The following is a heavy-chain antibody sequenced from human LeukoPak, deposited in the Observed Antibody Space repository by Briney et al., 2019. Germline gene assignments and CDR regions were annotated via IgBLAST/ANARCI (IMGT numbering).Heavy chain of an antibody. J-gene: IGHJ4*02. Sequence: GGSLRLSCAASGFTFSNFGLNWVRQAPGKGLEWVAFISDNGRRTYYLESVKGLFTISRDDSKNTLYLQMNSLRVEDTAVYYCARDRIGKYSIDYWGQGTLVTVSS. CDR1: GFTFSNFG. D-gene: IGHD2-15*01. CDR2: ISDNGRRT. CDR3: ARDRIGKYSIDY. V-gene: IGHV3-33*08.